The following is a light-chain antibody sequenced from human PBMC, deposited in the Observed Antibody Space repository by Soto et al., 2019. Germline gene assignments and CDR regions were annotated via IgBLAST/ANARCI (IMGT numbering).Light chain of an antibody. CDR3: QQYGSSPTRT. CDR2: GAS. CDR1: QSVSSSY. V-gene: IGKV3-20*01. Sequence: EIVLTQSPGTLSLSPGERATLSCRASQSVSSSYLAWYQQKPGQAPRLLIYGASSRATGIPDRFSGSGSGTDFTLTISRLEPEDFAVYYCQQYGSSPTRTFGQGTNVEIK. J-gene: IGKJ1*01.